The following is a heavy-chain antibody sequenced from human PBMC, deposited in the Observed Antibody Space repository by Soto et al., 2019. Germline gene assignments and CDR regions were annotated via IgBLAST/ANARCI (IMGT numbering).Heavy chain of an antibody. D-gene: IGHD6-25*01. CDR3: VQGSLGEQRRSPFDY. J-gene: IGHJ4*02. CDR2: INHSGNT. CDR1: GGSLTGYY. V-gene: IGHV4-34*01. Sequence: SETLSLTCALYGGSLTGYYWSWIRQPPGKGLEWIAEINHSGNTNYNPSLKSRVTISVVTSKNQFSLKLSSVTAADTAVYYCVQGSLGEQRRSPFDYWGQGTLVTVSS.